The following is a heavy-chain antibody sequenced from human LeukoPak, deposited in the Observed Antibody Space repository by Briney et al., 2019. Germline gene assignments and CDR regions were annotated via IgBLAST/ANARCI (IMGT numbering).Heavy chain of an antibody. CDR1: GFTFSSYA. CDR3: ASLLIPDIDY. V-gene: IGHV3-30-3*01. Sequence: GGSLRLSCAASGFTFSSYAMHWVRQAPGKGLRWVAAISYDGSQKYYADSVKGRFTISRDNSKNTLYLQMNSLRAEDTAVYYCASLLIPDIDYWGQGTLVTVSS. D-gene: IGHD3-22*01. J-gene: IGHJ4*02. CDR2: ISYDGSQK.